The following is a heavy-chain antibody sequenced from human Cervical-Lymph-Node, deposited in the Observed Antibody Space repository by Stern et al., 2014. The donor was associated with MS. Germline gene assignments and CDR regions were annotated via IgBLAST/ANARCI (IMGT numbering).Heavy chain of an antibody. V-gene: IGHV4-39*01. CDR3: ARHVGVAGTLQYFDS. D-gene: IGHD6-19*01. CDR2: IFYTGSA. J-gene: IGHJ4*02. CDR1: GDSISSRTYY. Sequence: QVQLQESGPGLVKPSETLSLICSVSGDSISSRTYYWGWIRQPPGKGLEWIGSIFYTGSAYHNPSLKSRVTMFVDTSRSQFSLKMTSMTAADTAVYYCARHVGVAGTLQYFDSWGQGSLVTVSS.